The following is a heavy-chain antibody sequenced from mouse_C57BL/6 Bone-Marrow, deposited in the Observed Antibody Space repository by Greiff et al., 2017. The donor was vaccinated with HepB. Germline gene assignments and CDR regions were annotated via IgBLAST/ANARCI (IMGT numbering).Heavy chain of an antibody. J-gene: IGHJ2*01. CDR2: INYDGSST. D-gene: IGHD1-1*01. V-gene: IGHV5-16*01. Sequence: DVQLVESEGGLVQPGRSMKLSCTASGFTFSDYYMAWVRQVPEKGLEWVANINYDGSSTYYLDSLKSRFIISRDNAKNILYLQMSSLKSEDTATYYCAREDTTVVLDYWGQGTTLTVSS. CDR1: GFTFSDYY. CDR3: AREDTTVVLDY.